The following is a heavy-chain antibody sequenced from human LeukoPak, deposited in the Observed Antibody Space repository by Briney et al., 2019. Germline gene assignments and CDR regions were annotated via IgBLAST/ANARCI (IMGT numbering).Heavy chain of an antibody. V-gene: IGHV3-23*01. CDR1: GFTFSSHG. Sequence: GGSLRLSCAASGFTFSSHGMSWVRQAPGKGLEWVSAISGSGGSTYYADSVKGRFTISRDNSKNTLYLQMNSLKTEDTAVYYCARGYCRSTTSCYFDYWGQGTLVTVSS. CDR3: ARGYCRSTTSCYFDY. J-gene: IGHJ4*02. CDR2: ISGSGGST. D-gene: IGHD2/OR15-2a*01.